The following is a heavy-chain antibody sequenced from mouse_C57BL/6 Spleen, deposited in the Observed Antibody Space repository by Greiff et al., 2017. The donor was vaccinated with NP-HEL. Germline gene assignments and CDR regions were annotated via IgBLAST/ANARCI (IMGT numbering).Heavy chain of an antibody. CDR3: ARGLRSFAY. CDR1: GFNFTDYY. CDR2: IYPVDGYT. V-gene: IGHV14-2*01. J-gene: IGHJ3*01. Sequence: VQLQQSGAELVKPGASVKLSCTASGFNFTDYYMPWVKQRPEHGLEWIGSIYPVDGYTKYAPKFQGKATITADTSSNTAYLQLSSLTSEDTAVYYSARGLRSFAYWGQGTLVTVSA.